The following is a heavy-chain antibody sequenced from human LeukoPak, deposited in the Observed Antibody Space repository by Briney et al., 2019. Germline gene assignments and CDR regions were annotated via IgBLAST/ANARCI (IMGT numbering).Heavy chain of an antibody. CDR3: AKDLDSSSWSYYFDY. V-gene: IGHV1-18*01. J-gene: IGHJ4*02. CDR2: ISAYNGNT. CDR1: GYTFTSYG. Sequence: ASVKVSCKASGYTFTSYGISWVRQAPGQGLEWMGWISAYNGNTNYAQKLQGRVTMTTDTSTSTAYMELRSLRSDDTAVYYCAKDLDSSSWSYYFDYWGQGTLVTVSS. D-gene: IGHD6-13*01.